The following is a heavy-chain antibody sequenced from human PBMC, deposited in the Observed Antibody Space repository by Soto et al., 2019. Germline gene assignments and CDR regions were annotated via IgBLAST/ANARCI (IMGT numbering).Heavy chain of an antibody. V-gene: IGHV4-59*01. Sequence: SETLSLTCTVSGGSISSYYWSWIRQPPGKGLEWIGYIYYSGSTNYNPSLKSRVTISVDTSKNQFSLKLSSVTAADTAVYYCARDQEDWGPDCSGGSCYPMRYYYYYMDVWGKGTTVTVSS. D-gene: IGHD2-15*01. CDR1: GGSISSYY. CDR3: ARDQEDWGPDCSGGSCYPMRYYYYYMDV. J-gene: IGHJ6*03. CDR2: IYYSGST.